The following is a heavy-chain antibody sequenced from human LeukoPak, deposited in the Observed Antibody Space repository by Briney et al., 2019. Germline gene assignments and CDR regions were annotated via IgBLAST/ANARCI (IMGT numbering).Heavy chain of an antibody. D-gene: IGHD3-9*01. CDR1: GFTVSSNY. V-gene: IGHV3-53*01. J-gene: IGHJ4*02. CDR2: IYSGGST. Sequence: GGSLRLSCAASGFTVSSNYMSWVRQTPGKGLEWVSVIYSGGSTYYADSVKGRFTISRDNAKNSLYLQMNSLRAEDTAVYYCASGSNLLRYFDWSPGDWGQGILVTVSS. CDR3: ASGSNLLRYFDWSPGD.